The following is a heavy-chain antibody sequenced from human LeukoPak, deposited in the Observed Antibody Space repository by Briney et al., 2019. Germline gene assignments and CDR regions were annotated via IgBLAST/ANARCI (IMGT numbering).Heavy chain of an antibody. CDR2: ISSSGSTI. CDR1: GFTFSDYY. Sequence: GGSLRLSCAASGFTFSDYYMSWIRQAPGKGLEWVSYISSSGSTIYYADSVKGRFTISRDNAKNSLYLQMNSLRAEDTAVYYCARYSGITIFGVVIINPGYFDYWGQGTLVTVSS. CDR3: ARYSGITIFGVVIINPGYFDY. J-gene: IGHJ4*02. D-gene: IGHD3-3*01. V-gene: IGHV3-11*04.